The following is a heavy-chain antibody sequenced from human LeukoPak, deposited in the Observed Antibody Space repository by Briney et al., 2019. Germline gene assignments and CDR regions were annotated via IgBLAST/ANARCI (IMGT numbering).Heavy chain of an antibody. Sequence: SETLSLTCTVSGGSISSYYWSWIRQPPGKGLEWIGYIYYSGSTNYNPSLKSRVTISVDTSKNQFSLKLNSVTAADTAVYYCARAIGYDFWTLYYFDYWGQGTLVTVSS. D-gene: IGHD3-3*01. V-gene: IGHV4-59*01. CDR1: GGSISSYY. J-gene: IGHJ4*02. CDR3: ARAIGYDFWTLYYFDY. CDR2: IYYSGST.